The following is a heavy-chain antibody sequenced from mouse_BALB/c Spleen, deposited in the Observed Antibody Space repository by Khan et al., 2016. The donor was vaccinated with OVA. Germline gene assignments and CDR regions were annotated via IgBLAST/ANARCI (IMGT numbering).Heavy chain of an antibody. CDR1: GYSITSGYG. J-gene: IGHJ2*01. Sequence: EVQLQESGPGLVKPSQSLSLTCPVTGYSITSGYGWNWIRQFPGNKLDWLGYISYSGSTNYNPSLKSRISITRDTSKKQFFLQLNSVTTEDTATYYCARTARIKYWGQGTTLTVSS. D-gene: IGHD1-2*01. V-gene: IGHV3-2*02. CDR2: ISYSGST. CDR3: ARTARIKY.